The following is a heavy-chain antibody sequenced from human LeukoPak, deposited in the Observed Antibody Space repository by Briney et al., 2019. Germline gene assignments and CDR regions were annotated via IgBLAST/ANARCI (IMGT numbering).Heavy chain of an antibody. J-gene: IGHJ4*02. CDR3: TTYVGATAY. D-gene: IGHD1-26*01. CDR2: IKTKTDDGAT. CDR1: GFTFSSAR. Sequence: GGSLRLSCAASGFTFSSARMNWVRQAPGKGLEWVGRIKTKTDDGATDYSAPVKARFTISRDDSTTTLYLQMNGLKTEDTAIYYCTTYVGATAYWGQGTLVTVSS. V-gene: IGHV3-15*01.